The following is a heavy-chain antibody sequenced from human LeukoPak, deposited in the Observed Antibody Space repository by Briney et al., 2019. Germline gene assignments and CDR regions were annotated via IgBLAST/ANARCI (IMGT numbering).Heavy chain of an antibody. CDR3: ARLTSRWDY. V-gene: IGHV4-34*01. CDR2: INHSGST. D-gene: IGHD4/OR15-4a*01. J-gene: IGHJ4*02. Sequence: SETLSLTCAVYGGSFSGYYWSWIRQPPGKGLEWIGEINHSGSTNYNPSLKSRVTISVDTSKNQFSLKLSSVTAADTAVYYCARLTSRWDYWGQGTLVTVSS. CDR1: GGSFSGYY.